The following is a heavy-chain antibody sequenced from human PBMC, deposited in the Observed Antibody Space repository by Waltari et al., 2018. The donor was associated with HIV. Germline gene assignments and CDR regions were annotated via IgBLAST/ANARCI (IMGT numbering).Heavy chain of an antibody. CDR2: MKPNSGDT. V-gene: IGHV1-8*02. CDR3: ATIGVVANS. D-gene: IGHD3-22*01. J-gene: IGHJ4*02. CDR1: GYTFTSYD. Sequence: QVQLVHSGAEVKKAGASVKVSCNASGYTFTSYDINWVRLATGQGLEWMGYMKPNSGDTVYAQKFQGRVTMTRDISKNTAYMELNWLTAEDTAIYYCATIGVVANSWGQGSLITVSS.